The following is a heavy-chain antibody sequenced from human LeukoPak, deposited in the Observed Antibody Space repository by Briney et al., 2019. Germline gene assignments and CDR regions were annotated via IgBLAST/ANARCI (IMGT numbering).Heavy chain of an antibody. D-gene: IGHD3-16*01. J-gene: IGHJ4*02. CDR2: IYYSGST. Sequence: SETLSLTCTVSGGSISSYYWSWIRQPPGKGLEWIGYIYYSGSTNYNPSLKSRVTISVDTSKNQFSLKLSSVTAADTAVYYCARVGWGYYFDYWGQGTLVTVSS. CDR3: ARVGWGYYFDY. CDR1: GGSISSYY. V-gene: IGHV4-59*01.